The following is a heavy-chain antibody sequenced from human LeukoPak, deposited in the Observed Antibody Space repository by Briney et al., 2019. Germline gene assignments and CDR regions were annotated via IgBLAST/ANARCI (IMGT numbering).Heavy chain of an antibody. CDR1: GGTFSSYA. CDR3: ARAYCSSTSCYGPFDY. V-gene: IGHV1-69*05. D-gene: IGHD2-2*01. CDR2: IIPIFGTA. J-gene: IGHJ4*02. Sequence: GASVKVSCKASGGTFSSYAISWVRQAPGQGLEWMGEIIPIFGTANYAQKFQGRVTITTDESTSTAYMELSSLRSEDTAVYYCARAYCSSTSCYGPFDYWGQGTLVTVSS.